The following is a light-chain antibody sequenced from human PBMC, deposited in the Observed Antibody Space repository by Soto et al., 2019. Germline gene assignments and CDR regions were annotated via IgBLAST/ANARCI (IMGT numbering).Light chain of an antibody. Sequence: EIVLTQSPGTLSLSPGERATLSCRASQPISSHNDLAWYQPKPGQAPRVLIYGASRRATGISDRFSGSGSGTDFTLTISRLEPEDFAVYYCQQYDNSPLTFGGGTKVEIK. CDR3: QQYDNSPLT. V-gene: IGKV3-20*01. CDR1: QPISSHND. J-gene: IGKJ4*01. CDR2: GAS.